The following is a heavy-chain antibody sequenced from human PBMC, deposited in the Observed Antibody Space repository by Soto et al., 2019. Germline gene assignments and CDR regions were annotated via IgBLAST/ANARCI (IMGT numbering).Heavy chain of an antibody. CDR2: ISWNSSSI. Sequence: EVQLVESGGGLVQPGRSLRLSCAASGFTFDDYAMHWVRQAPGKGLEWVSGISWNSSSIGYADSVKGRFTISRDNAKNSLYLQMNSLRAEDTALYYCAKDENYDFWSGYYLGFDYWGQGTLVTVSS. D-gene: IGHD3-3*01. CDR3: AKDENYDFWSGYYLGFDY. V-gene: IGHV3-9*01. J-gene: IGHJ4*02. CDR1: GFTFDDYA.